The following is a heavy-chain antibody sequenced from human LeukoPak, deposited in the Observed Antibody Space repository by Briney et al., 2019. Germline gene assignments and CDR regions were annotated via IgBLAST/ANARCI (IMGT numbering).Heavy chain of an antibody. J-gene: IGHJ5*02. CDR3: ARDRTMVRGVTQGRNGFDP. V-gene: IGHV4-4*07. Sequence: SETLSLTCTGSGGSISSYYWSWIRQPAGKGLEWIERIYTSGSTNYNPSLKSRVTMSVDTSKNQFSLKLSSVTAADTAVYYCARDRTMVRGVTQGRNGFDPWGQGTLVTGYS. D-gene: IGHD3-10*01. CDR1: GGSISSYY. CDR2: IYTSGST.